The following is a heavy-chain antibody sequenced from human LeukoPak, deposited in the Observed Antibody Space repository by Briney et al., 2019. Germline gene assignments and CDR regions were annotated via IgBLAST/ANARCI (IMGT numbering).Heavy chain of an antibody. V-gene: IGHV1-2*04. CDR3: ARDLGQQLEVGDY. CDR1: GYTFTGYY. CDR2: INPNSGGT. J-gene: IGHJ4*02. Sequence: ASVKVSCKASGYTFTGYYMHWVRQAPGQGLEWMGWINPNSGGTNYAQKFQGWVTMTRDTSISIAYMELSRLRSDDTAVYYCARDLGQQLEVGDYWGQGTLVTVSS. D-gene: IGHD6-13*01.